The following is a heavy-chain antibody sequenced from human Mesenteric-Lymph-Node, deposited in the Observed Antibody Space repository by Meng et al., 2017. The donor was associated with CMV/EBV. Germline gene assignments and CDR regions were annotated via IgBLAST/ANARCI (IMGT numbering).Heavy chain of an antibody. CDR3: ARHRTSYYDFWSGLYYFDY. CDR1: GGSISSRSYY. V-gene: IGHV4-39*01. CDR2: IYYSGST. J-gene: IGHJ4*02. Sequence: GSLRLSCTVSGGSISSRSYYWGWIRQPPGKGLEWIGSIYYSGSTYYNPSLKSRVTISVDTSKNQFSLKLSSVTAADTAVYYCARHRTSYYDFWSGLYYFDYWGQGTLVTVSS. D-gene: IGHD3-3*01.